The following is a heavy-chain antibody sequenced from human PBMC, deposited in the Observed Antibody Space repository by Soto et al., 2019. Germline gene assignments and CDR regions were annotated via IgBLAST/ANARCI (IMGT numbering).Heavy chain of an antibody. V-gene: IGHV3-48*02. CDR2: ISCMSTTI. Sequence: GGSLRLSCAASGFTFISRSMNWVRQAPGKGLEWVSYISCMSTTIYYADSVKGRFTISRDNARKSLSLQMNSLRDEDTAVYYCARGELDRTIDYWGQGTLVTVSS. CDR3: ARGELDRTIDY. J-gene: IGHJ4*02. CDR1: GFTFISRS. D-gene: IGHD1-1*01.